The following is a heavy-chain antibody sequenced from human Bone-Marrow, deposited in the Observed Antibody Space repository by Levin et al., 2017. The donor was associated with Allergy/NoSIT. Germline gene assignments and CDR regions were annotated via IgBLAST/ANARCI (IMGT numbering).Heavy chain of an antibody. CDR3: AVDITVPSRIAY. CDR1: GGTFTTFT. V-gene: IGHV1-69*06. J-gene: IGHJ4*02. D-gene: IGHD6-19*01. CDR2: IIPIFDTP. Sequence: GASVKVSCKASGGTFTTFTFTWVRQAPGKGLERLGGIIPIFDTPHYAQNLQGRVTISADKSTATAYMELSSLRSEDTAVYYCAVDITVPSRIAYWGQGTLVIVSS.